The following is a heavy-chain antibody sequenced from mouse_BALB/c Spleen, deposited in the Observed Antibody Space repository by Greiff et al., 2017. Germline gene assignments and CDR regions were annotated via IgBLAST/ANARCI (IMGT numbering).Heavy chain of an antibody. CDR1: GYTFTDYA. CDR3: ARHGSTYAMDY. J-gene: IGHJ4*01. Sequence: VQLQQSGPELVRPGVSVKISCKGSGYTFTDYAMHWVKQSHAKSLEWIGVISTYYGNTNYNQKFKGKATMTVDKSSSTAYMELARLTSEDSAIYYCARHGSTYAMDYWGQGTSVTVSS. V-gene: IGHV1-67*01. CDR2: ISTYYGNT. D-gene: IGHD1-1*01.